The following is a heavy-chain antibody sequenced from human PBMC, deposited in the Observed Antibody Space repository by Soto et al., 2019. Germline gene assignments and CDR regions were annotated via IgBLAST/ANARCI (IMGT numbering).Heavy chain of an antibody. V-gene: IGHV1-69*13. CDR2: IIPIFGTA. Sequence: ASLKVSCKASGGTFSSYAISWVRQAPGQGLEWMGGIIPIFGTANYAQKFQGRVTITADESTSTAYMELSSLRSEDTAVYYWARSLYGDNVDHGVQGTLFTDPS. CDR1: GGTFSSYA. CDR3: ARSLYGDNVDH. J-gene: IGHJ4*02. D-gene: IGHD4-17*01.